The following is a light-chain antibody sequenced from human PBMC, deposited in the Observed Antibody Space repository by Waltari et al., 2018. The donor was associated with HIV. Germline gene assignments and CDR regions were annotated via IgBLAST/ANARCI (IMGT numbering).Light chain of an antibody. V-gene: IGKV4-1*01. CDR2: WAS. CDR3: QQYLSAPFT. Sequence: DIVMTQSPDSLAVSLGERANINCKSSQSVLYSSNNENYLAWYQQKPGQPPRLLIYWASTRESGVPDRFSGSGSGTDFTLTISSLQAEDVAIYYCQQYLSAPFTFGQGSKLEIK. J-gene: IGKJ2*01. CDR1: QSVLYSSNNENY.